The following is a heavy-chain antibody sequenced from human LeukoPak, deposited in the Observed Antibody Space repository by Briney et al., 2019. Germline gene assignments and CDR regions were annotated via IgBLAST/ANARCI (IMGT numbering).Heavy chain of an antibody. V-gene: IGHV3-21*01. D-gene: IGHD4/OR15-4a*01. CDR1: GFTFSGYA. Sequence: PGGSLRLSCAASGFTFSGYAMSWVRQAPGKGLEWVSSISSSNSYIYYADSLKGRFTISRDDAKDSLYLQMDSLRAEDTAVYYCGRASTANPPGYWGQGTLVTVSS. J-gene: IGHJ4*02. CDR3: GRASTANPPGY. CDR2: ISSSNSYI.